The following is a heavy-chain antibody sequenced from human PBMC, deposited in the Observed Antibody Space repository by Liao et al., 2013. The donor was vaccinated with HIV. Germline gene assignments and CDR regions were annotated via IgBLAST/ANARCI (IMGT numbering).Heavy chain of an antibody. J-gene: IGHJ3*01. CDR1: GGSITSGDHF. Sequence: QVQLQESGPGLVKPSETLSLTCTVSGGSITSGDHFWSWIRQPAGKGLEWIGRIDTSGSIKYSPSLKSRVTISVDTSKNQFSLKLTSVIAADTAVYYCARGLEYASSWKAFDLWGQGTVVTVSS. CDR2: IDTSGSI. D-gene: IGHD6-13*01. CDR3: ARGLEYASSWKAFDL. V-gene: IGHV4-61*02.